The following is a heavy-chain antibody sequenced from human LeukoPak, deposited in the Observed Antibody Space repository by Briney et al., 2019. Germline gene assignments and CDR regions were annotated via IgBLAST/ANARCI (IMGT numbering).Heavy chain of an antibody. V-gene: IGHV4-39*07. CDR2: IYYSGST. Sequence: NPSETLSLTCTVSGGSISSSSYYWGWIRQPPGKGLEWIGSIYYSGSTYYNPSLKSRVTISVDTSKNQFSLKLSSVTAADTAVYYCARITDAGWELLDYWGQGTLVTVSS. J-gene: IGHJ4*02. CDR1: GGSISSSSYY. D-gene: IGHD1-26*01. CDR3: ARITDAGWELLDY.